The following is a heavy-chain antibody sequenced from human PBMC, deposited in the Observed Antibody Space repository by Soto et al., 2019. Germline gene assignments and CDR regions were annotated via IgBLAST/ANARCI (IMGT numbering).Heavy chain of an antibody. CDR2: IIPILGIA. J-gene: IGHJ4*02. V-gene: IGHV1-69*02. Sequence: QVQLVQSGAEVKKPGSSVKVSCKASGGTFSSYTISWVRQAPGQGLEWMGRIIPILGIANYAQKFQGRVTITADKSTSTAYMELSSLISEDTAVYYCARGKYDIVVVPAAMGLNYWGQGTLVTVSS. D-gene: IGHD2-2*01. CDR1: GGTFSSYT. CDR3: ARGKYDIVVVPAAMGLNY.